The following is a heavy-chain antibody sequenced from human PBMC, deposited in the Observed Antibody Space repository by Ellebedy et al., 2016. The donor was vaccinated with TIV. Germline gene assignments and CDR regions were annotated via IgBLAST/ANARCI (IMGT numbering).Heavy chain of an antibody. V-gene: IGHV4-39*01. J-gene: IGHJ4*02. CDR2: VHYTGST. CDR1: GGSISSSTYH. D-gene: IGHD3-10*01. Sequence: MPSETLSLTCTVSGGSISSSTYHWGWIRQPPGKGLEWIGSVHYTGSTHYNPSLKSRVTISVDTSKNHFSLRLSSVTAADTALYYCARQGESGMVVFDSWGRGTLVTVSS. CDR3: ARQGESGMVVFDS.